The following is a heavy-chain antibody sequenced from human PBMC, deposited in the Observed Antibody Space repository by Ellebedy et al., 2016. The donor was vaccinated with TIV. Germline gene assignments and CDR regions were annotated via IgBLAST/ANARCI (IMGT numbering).Heavy chain of an antibody. CDR2: IYYSGST. Sequence: SETLSLTCTVSGGSISSYYWSWIRQPPGKGLEWIVYIYYSGSTNYNPSLKSRVTISVDTSKNQFSLMLSSVTAADTAVYYCAREAVEVATIEDHYYYMDVWGKGTTVTVSS. V-gene: IGHV4-59*01. J-gene: IGHJ6*03. CDR1: GGSISSYY. CDR3: AREAVEVATIEDHYYYMDV. D-gene: IGHD5-24*01.